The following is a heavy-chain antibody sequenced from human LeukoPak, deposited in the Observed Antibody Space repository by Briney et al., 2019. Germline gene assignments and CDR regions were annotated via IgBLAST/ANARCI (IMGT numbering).Heavy chain of an antibody. CDR2: IYYSGST. CDR3: ASTSYGDYFDY. V-gene: IGHV4-30-4*01. D-gene: IGHD4-17*01. CDR1: GGSISSGDYY. J-gene: IGHJ4*02. Sequence: SETLSLTCTVSGGSISSGDYYWSWIRQPPGKGLEWIGYIYYSGSTYYNPSLKSRVTISVDTSKNQFSLKLNSVTAADTAVYYCASTSYGDYFDYWGQGTLVTVSS.